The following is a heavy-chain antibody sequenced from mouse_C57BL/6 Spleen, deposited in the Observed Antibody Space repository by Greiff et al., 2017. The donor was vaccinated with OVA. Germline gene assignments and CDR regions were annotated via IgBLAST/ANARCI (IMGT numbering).Heavy chain of an antibody. V-gene: IGHV1-5*01. Sequence: EVQLQQSGTVLARPGASVKMSCKTSGYTFTSYWMHWVKQRPGQGLEWIGAIYPGNSDTSYNQKFKGKAKLTAVTSASTAYIELSSLTNEDSAVYYCTRGAYYSNYGDYWGQGTTLTVSS. CDR2: IYPGNSDT. J-gene: IGHJ2*01. CDR3: TRGAYYSNYGDY. CDR1: GYTFTSYW. D-gene: IGHD2-5*01.